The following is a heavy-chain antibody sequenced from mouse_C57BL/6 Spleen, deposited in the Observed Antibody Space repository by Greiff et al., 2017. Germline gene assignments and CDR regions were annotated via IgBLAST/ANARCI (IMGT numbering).Heavy chain of an antibody. J-gene: IGHJ3*01. CDR1: GFTFSSYT. V-gene: IGHV5-9*01. CDR3: ASGGSGYVAY. D-gene: IGHD3-2*02. CDR2: ISGGGGNT. Sequence: EVQRVESGGGLVKPGGSLKLSCAASGFTFSSYTMSWVRQTPEKRLEWVATISGGGGNTYYPDSVKGRFTISRDNAKNTLYLQMSSLRSEDTALYYCASGGSGYVAYWGQGTLVTVSA.